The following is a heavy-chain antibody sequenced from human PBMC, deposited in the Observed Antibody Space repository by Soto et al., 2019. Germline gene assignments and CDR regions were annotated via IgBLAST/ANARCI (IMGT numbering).Heavy chain of an antibody. CDR2: IYYSGST. J-gene: IGHJ4*02. V-gene: IGHV4-59*08. D-gene: IGHD2-15*01. CDR3: ARHLSGGRSKFDY. CDR1: GGSISSYY. Sequence: SETLSLTCTVSGGSISSYYWSWIRQPPGKGLEWIGYIYYSGSTNYNPSLKSRVTISVDTSKNQFSLKLSSVTAADTAVYYCARHLSGGRSKFDYWGQGTLVTVSS.